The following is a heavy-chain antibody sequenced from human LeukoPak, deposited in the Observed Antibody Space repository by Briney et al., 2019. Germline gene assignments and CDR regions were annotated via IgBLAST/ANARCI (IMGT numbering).Heavy chain of an antibody. CDR1: GFTFSSYS. CDR3: ARTDGSSWYPGFDP. D-gene: IGHD6-13*01. Sequence: GGSLRLSCAASGFTFSSYSMNWVRQAPGKGLEWVSSVSSSSSYIYYADSVKGRFTISRDNAKNSLYLQMNSLRAEDTAVYYCARTDGSSWYPGFDPWGQGTLVTVSS. J-gene: IGHJ5*02. CDR2: VSSSSSYI. V-gene: IGHV3-21*01.